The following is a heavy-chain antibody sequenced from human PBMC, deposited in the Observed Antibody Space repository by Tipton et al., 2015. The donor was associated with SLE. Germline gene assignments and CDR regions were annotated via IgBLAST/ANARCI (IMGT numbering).Heavy chain of an antibody. V-gene: IGHV4-59*11. CDR2: TYSSGTT. D-gene: IGHD2-15*01. CDR3: AREWSSFDF. Sequence: TLSLTCTVSGDTISDHYWSWIRQPPGKGLEWIGFTYSSGTTMYNPSLESRVTISVDTAKNQFSLTLTSVTAADTAVYYCAREWSSFDFWGQGTLVSVSA. CDR1: GDTISDHY. J-gene: IGHJ4*02.